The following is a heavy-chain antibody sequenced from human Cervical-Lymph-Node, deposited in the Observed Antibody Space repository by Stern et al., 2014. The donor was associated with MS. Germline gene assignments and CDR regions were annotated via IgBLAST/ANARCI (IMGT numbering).Heavy chain of an antibody. V-gene: IGHV1-69*01. CDR1: GGTFSGYA. CDR3: ARDSVRGVINWFDP. J-gene: IGHJ5*02. D-gene: IGHD3-10*01. CDR2: IIPIFGTA. Sequence: QLVQSGAEVKKPGSSVKVSCKASGGTFSGYAISWVRQAPGQGLEWMGGIIPIFGTANSAQKFQGRVTITADESTSTAYMELSSLRSEDTAVYYCARDSVRGVINWFDPWGQGTLVTVSS.